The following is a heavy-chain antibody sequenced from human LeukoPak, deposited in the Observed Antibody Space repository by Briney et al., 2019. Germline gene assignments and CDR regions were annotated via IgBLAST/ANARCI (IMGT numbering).Heavy chain of an antibody. CDR3: ARGPYAYTSSATLGSYNWFDP. CDR2: IYPGDSHT. D-gene: IGHD2-2*02. CDR1: GYSFPNYW. Sequence: GESLKISCKGSGYSFPNYWIGWVSQMPGKGLEWMGIIYPGDSHTRYSPSFQDQVTISVDKSISTAYLQWSSLKASDTAMYYCARGPYAYTSSATLGSYNWFDPWGQGSLVTVSS. J-gene: IGHJ5*02. V-gene: IGHV5-51*01.